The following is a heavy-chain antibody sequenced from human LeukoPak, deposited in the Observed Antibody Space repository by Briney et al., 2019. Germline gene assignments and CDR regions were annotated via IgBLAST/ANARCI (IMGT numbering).Heavy chain of an antibody. CDR1: GFTFSSYS. Sequence: PGGSLRLSCAASGFTFSSYSMNWVRQAPGKGLEWVSSISSSSSYIYYADSVKGRFTISRDNAKNSLYLQMNSLRAEDTAVYYCARDLLSLLVPDYWGQGTLVIVSS. J-gene: IGHJ4*02. CDR3: ARDLLSLLVPDY. D-gene: IGHD3-10*01. CDR2: ISSSSSYI. V-gene: IGHV3-21*01.